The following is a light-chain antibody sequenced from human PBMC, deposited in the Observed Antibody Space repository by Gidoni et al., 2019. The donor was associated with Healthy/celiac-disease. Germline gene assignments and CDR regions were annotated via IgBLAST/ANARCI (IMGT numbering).Light chain of an antibody. V-gene: IGKV2-28*01. CDR1: QSLLHSNGYNY. CDR2: LGS. J-gene: IGKJ5*01. Sequence: DIVMTQSPLSLPVTPGEPASISCRSSQSLLHSNGYNYLDWYLQKPGQSPQLLIYLGSNRASGVPDRFSGSGSGTDFTLKISRVEAEDVGVYYCMQALQTPTFGQXTLLEIK. CDR3: MQALQTPT.